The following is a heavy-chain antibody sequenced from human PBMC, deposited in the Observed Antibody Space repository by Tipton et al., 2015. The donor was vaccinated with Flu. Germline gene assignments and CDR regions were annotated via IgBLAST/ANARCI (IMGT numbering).Heavy chain of an antibody. CDR2: INPSGGST. CDR1: GYTFTTHY. Sequence: QLVQSGAEVKKPGASVKVACKASGYTFTTHYIHWVRQAPGQGLEWMGIINPSGGSTTYAQIFQGRVTTTRDTSTTTVYMELSSLRSEDTAEYYCARGLSAQDWYFDLWGRGTLVTVSA. J-gene: IGHJ2*01. CDR3: ARGLSAQDWYFDL. V-gene: IGHV1-46*01.